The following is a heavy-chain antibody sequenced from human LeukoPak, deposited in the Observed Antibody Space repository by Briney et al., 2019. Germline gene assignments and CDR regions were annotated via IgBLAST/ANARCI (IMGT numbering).Heavy chain of an antibody. CDR3: ARAHIVAVVAAPDY. J-gene: IGHJ4*02. CDR1: VFTFTNYA. Sequence: GGSLRLSCAASVFTFTNYAIHWVRQAPGKGLKCVAVISYDGSNKYYADSVKGRFTISRDNSKNTLFLQMNSLRAEDTALYYCARAHIVAVVAAPDYWGQGTLVTVSS. V-gene: IGHV3-30-3*01. D-gene: IGHD2-15*01. CDR2: ISYDGSNK.